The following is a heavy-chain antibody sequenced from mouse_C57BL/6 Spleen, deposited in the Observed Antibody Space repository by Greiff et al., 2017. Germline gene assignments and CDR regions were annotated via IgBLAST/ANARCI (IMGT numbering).Heavy chain of an antibody. Sequence: VQLQQPGAELVMPGASVKLSCKASGYTFTSYWMHWVKQRPGQGLEWIGEIDPSDSYTNYNQKFKGKSTLTVDKSSSTAYMQLSSLTSEDSAVYYCARGDAMDYWGQGTSVTGSS. V-gene: IGHV1-69*01. CDR3: ARGDAMDY. J-gene: IGHJ4*01. CDR1: GYTFTSYW. CDR2: IDPSDSYT.